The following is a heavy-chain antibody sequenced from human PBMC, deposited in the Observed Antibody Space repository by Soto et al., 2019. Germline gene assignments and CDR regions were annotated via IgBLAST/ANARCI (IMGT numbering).Heavy chain of an antibody. CDR1: GFTFSSYA. D-gene: IGHD2-15*01. Sequence: EVQLLESGGGLVQPGGSLRLSCAASGFTFSSYAMSWVRQAPGKGLEWVSAISGSGGSAYYADSVKGRFTISRDNSKNTLYLQMNSLRAEDTAVYYCGDIVVVVAAGDAFDIWGQGTMVTVSS. CDR3: GDIVVVVAAGDAFDI. J-gene: IGHJ3*02. V-gene: IGHV3-23*01. CDR2: ISGSGGSA.